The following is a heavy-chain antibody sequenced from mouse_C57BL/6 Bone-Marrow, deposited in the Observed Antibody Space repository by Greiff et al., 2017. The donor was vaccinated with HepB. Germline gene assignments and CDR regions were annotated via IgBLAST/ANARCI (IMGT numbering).Heavy chain of an antibody. CDR2: IDPSDSDT. Sequence: QVQLQQPGAELVRPGSSVKLSCKASGYTFTSYWMHWVKQRPIQGLEWIGNIDPSDSDTHYNQKFKDKATLTVDKSSSTAYMQLSSLTSEDSAVYYGARGDYGSSDYYAMDYWGQGTSVTVSS. CDR3: ARGDYGSSDYYAMDY. J-gene: IGHJ4*01. V-gene: IGHV1-52*01. D-gene: IGHD1-1*01. CDR1: GYTFTSYW.